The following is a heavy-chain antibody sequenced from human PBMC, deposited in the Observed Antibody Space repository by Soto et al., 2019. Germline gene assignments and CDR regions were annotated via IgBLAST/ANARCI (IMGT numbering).Heavy chain of an antibody. CDR1: GGSFSGYY. Sequence: SETLSLTCAVYGGSFSGYYWNWIRQPPGKGLEWIGEINHSGSTNYNPSLKSRVTISVDTSKNQFSLKLSSVTAADTAVYYCARKCAVTRCIDYWGQGTLVTSPQ. CDR3: ARKCAVTRCIDY. V-gene: IGHV4-34*01. CDR2: INHSGST. D-gene: IGHD4-17*01. J-gene: IGHJ4*02.